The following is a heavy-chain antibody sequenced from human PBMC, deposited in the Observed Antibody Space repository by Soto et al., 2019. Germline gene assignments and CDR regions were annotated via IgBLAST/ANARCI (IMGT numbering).Heavy chain of an antibody. CDR1: GFTFDDYA. J-gene: IGHJ4*02. Sequence: GGSLRLSCAASGFTFDDYAMHWVRQAPGKGLEWVSGISWNSGSIGYADSVKGRFTISRDNAKNSLYLQMNSLRAEDTALYYCAKSPWNFWSGYQMGLFDYWGQGTLVTVSS. CDR2: ISWNSGSI. D-gene: IGHD3-3*01. V-gene: IGHV3-9*01. CDR3: AKSPWNFWSGYQMGLFDY.